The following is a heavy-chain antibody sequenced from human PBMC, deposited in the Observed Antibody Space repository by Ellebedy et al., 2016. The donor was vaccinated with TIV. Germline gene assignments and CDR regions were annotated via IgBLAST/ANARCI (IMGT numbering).Heavy chain of an antibody. CDR1: GYAFGSYG. V-gene: IGHV1-18*01. CDR2: ISAYTGST. CDR3: ARDMVQGMVARYLWFDY. J-gene: IGHJ4*02. D-gene: IGHD3-10*01. Sequence: ASVKVSCKASGYAFGSYGISWVRQAPGQGLEWLAWISAYTGSTEFAQKVQGRVTLTTDSSTSTAYMELRSLKSDDTAVYYCARDMVQGMVARYLWFDYWGQGTLVTVSS.